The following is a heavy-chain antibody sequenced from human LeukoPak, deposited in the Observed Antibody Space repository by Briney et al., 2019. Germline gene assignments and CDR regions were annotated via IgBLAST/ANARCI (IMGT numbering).Heavy chain of an antibody. CDR1: GFTFSSYG. Sequence: PGGSLRLSCTASGFTFSSYGMHWVRQAPGKGLEWVAFIRYDGRKEYYADPLKDRFTISRDNSKNTLSLQVNSLRAEDTAVYYCAKRGQDDSVIDYWGQGTLVTVSS. D-gene: IGHD3-3*01. CDR2: IRYDGRKE. J-gene: IGHJ4*02. V-gene: IGHV3-30*02. CDR3: AKRGQDDSVIDY.